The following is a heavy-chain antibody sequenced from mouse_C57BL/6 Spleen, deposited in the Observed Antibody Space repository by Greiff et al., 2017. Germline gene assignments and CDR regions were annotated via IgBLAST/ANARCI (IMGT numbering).Heavy chain of an antibody. CDR2: IDPNSGGT. CDR1: GYTFTSYW. Sequence: QVQLQQSGAELVKPGASVKLSCKASGYTFTSYWMHWVKQRPGRGLEWIGRIDPNSGGTKYNEKFKSKATLTVDKPSSTAYIQLSSLTSEDSAVYYCTRETTVTLDYWGQGTTLTVSS. D-gene: IGHD2-1*01. CDR3: TRETTVTLDY. J-gene: IGHJ2*01. V-gene: IGHV1-72*01.